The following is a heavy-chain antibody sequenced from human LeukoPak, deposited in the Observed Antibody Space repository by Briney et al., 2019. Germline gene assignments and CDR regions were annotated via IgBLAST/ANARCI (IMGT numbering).Heavy chain of an antibody. CDR1: GFTFSSYA. V-gene: IGHV3-23*01. CDR3: ARVLLWFGDPNPYGMDV. Sequence: HPGGSLRLSCAASGFTFSSYAMSWVRQAPGKGLEWVSAISGSGGSTYYADSVKGRFTISRDNAKNTLYLQMNSLRAEDTAVYYCARVLLWFGDPNPYGMDVWGKGTTVTVSS. D-gene: IGHD3-10*01. J-gene: IGHJ6*04. CDR2: ISGSGGST.